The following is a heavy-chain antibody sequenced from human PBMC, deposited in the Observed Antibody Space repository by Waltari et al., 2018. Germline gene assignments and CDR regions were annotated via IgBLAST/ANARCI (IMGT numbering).Heavy chain of an antibody. CDR1: GYSLKNNSC. V-gene: IGHV4-38-2*01. Sequence: QVQLQESGPGLVNPSGPLPLPCAVSGYSLKNNSCWGWIRQPPGEGLEWIGTIYHPGDTYYNPSRKSRVIISVDTSKNQFSLRLSSVTAADTAVYYCARVVPRAANDYWGQGTLVTVSS. D-gene: IGHD3-10*01. J-gene: IGHJ4*02. CDR2: IYHPGDT. CDR3: ARVVPRAANDY.